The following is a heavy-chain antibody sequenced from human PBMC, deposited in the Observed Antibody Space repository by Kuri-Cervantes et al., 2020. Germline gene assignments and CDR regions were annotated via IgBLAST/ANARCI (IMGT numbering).Heavy chain of an antibody. CDR1: GGSFSGYY. CDR3: ARGQPYGDYPYYYYYMDV. D-gene: IGHD4-17*01. V-gene: IGHV4-34*01. CDR2: INHSGST. Sequence: SQTLSLTCAVYGGSFSGYYRSWIRQPPGKGLEWIGEINHSGSTNYNPSLKSRVTISVDTSKNQFSLKLSSVTAADTAVYYCARGQPYGDYPYYYYYMDVWGKGTTVTVSS. J-gene: IGHJ6*03.